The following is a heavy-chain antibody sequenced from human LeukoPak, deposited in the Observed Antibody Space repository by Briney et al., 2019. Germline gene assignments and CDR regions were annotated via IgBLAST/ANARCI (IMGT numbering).Heavy chain of an antibody. D-gene: IGHD4-23*01. Sequence: PSQTLSLTCTVSGGSISSGGYYWSWIRQPPGKGLEWIGYIYYSGSTYYNPSLKSRVTISVDTSKNQFSLKLSSVTAADTAVYYCARDAYGGNSGLHDYWGQGTLVTVSS. CDR3: ARDAYGGNSGLHDY. CDR1: GGSISSGGYY. CDR2: IYYSGST. V-gene: IGHV4-31*03. J-gene: IGHJ4*02.